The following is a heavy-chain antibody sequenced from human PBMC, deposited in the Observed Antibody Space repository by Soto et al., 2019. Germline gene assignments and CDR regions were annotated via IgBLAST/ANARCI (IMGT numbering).Heavy chain of an antibody. CDR2: IYSGGST. D-gene: IGHD5-18*01. Sequence: EVQLVESGGGLVQPGGSLRLSCAASGVTVSSNYMSWVRQAPGKGLEWVSVIYSGGSTYYADSVKGRFTISRDNSKYTLYLQMNSLRAEDTAVYYCARHGYNYGGGYFDYWGQGTLVTVSS. V-gene: IGHV3-66*04. CDR3: ARHGYNYGGGYFDY. J-gene: IGHJ4*02. CDR1: GVTVSSNY.